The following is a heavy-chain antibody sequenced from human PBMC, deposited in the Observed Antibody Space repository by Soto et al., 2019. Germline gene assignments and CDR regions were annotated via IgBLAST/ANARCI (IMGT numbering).Heavy chain of an antibody. J-gene: IGHJ4*02. V-gene: IGHV3-11*01. CDR1: GFTFSDYY. CDR2: ISSSGSTI. D-gene: IGHD3-22*01. Sequence: GGSLRLSCAASGFTFSDYYMSWIRQAPGKGLEWLSYISSSGSTIYYADSVKGRSTISRDNAKNSLYLQMNSLRAEDTAVYYCARGSDYYDSSGPYYFDYWGQGTLVTVSS. CDR3: ARGSDYYDSSGPYYFDY.